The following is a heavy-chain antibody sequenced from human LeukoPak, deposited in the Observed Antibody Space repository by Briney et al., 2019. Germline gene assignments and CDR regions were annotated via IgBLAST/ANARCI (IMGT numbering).Heavy chain of an antibody. CDR1: GGSISSYY. V-gene: IGHV4-59*01. Sequence: SETLSLTCTVSGGSISSYYWSWIRQPPGKGLEWIGYIYYRGNSNYNPSLKSRVSTSVDTSKNEFSLNLSSVTAADTAVYYCARRRCNSTRCYLAFDIWGQGTTVTVSS. CDR2: IYYRGNS. D-gene: IGHD2/OR15-2a*01. J-gene: IGHJ3*02. CDR3: ARRRCNSTRCYLAFDI.